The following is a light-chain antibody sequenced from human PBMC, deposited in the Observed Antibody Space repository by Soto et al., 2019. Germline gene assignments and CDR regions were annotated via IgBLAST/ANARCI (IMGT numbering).Light chain of an antibody. CDR1: SRDVGGYNY. J-gene: IGLJ2*01. CDR2: EVN. Sequence: QSVLTQPPSASGSLGQSVTISCTGTSRDVGGYNYVSWYQQHPGKAPKLLIYEVNKRPSGVPERFSGSKSGKTASLTVSGLQAEDEADYHCSSYVGAKNVVFGGGTKLTVL. V-gene: IGLV2-8*01. CDR3: SSYVGAKNVV.